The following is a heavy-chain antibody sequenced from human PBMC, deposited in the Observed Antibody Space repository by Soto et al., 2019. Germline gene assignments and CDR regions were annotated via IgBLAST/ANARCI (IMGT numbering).Heavy chain of an antibody. J-gene: IGHJ3*02. CDR3: ARELESYDTNGYSLDAFDI. CDR2: IYYSGST. CDR1: GGSISSGDYY. V-gene: IGHV4-30-4*02. D-gene: IGHD3-22*01. Sequence: SETLSLTCTVSGGSISSGDYYWSWIRQPPGKGLEWIGYIYYSGSTYYNPSLKSRVTISVDTSKNQFSLKLTSVTAADTAVYFXARELESYDTNGYSLDAFDIWGQGTMVTVSS.